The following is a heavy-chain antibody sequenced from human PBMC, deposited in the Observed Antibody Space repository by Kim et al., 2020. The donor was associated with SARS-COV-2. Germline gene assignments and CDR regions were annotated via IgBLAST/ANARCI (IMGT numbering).Heavy chain of an antibody. CDR2: IYYSGST. Sequence: SETLSLTCTVSGGSISSYYWSWIRQPPGKGLEWIGYIYYSGSTNYNPSLKSRVTISVDTSKNQFSLKLSSVTAADTAVYYCARAVAGTTIDYWGQGTLVT. J-gene: IGHJ4*02. D-gene: IGHD6-19*01. CDR3: ARAVAGTTIDY. V-gene: IGHV4-59*01. CDR1: GGSISSYY.